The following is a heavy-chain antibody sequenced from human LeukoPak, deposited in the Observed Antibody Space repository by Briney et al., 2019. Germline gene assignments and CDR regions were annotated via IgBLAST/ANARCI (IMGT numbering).Heavy chain of an antibody. J-gene: IGHJ4*02. CDR1: GYTFTSYG. CDR3: ARDHAEYSSSLIDY. D-gene: IGHD6-6*01. V-gene: IGHV1-18*01. CDR2: ISAYNGNT. Sequence: GASVKVSCKASGYTFTSYGISWVRQAPGQGLEWMGWISAYNGNTNYAQKLQGRVTMTTDTSTSTAYMELRSPRSDDTAVYYCARDHAEYSSSLIDYWGQGTLVTVSS.